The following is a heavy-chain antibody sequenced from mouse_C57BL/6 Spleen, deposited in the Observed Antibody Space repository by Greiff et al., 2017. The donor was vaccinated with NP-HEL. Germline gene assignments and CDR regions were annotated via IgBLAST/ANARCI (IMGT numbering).Heavy chain of an antibody. CDR1: GYNFTSYW. V-gene: IGHV1-74*01. CDR3: ANPPCYGRYAMAY. CDR2: IDPADGDT. J-gene: IGHJ3*01. D-gene: IGHD1-1*01. Sequence: VQLQQSGAELVKPGASVKVSCKASGYNFTSYWMHWVKQRPGQGLEWIGRIDPADGDTNYNPKFQGKATLTVDKSSSTAYMQLSSLTSEDSAVYYCANPPCYGRYAMAYWGQGTLVTVSS.